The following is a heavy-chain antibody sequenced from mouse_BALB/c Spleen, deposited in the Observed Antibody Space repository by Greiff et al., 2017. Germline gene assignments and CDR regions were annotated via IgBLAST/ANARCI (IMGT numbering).Heavy chain of an antibody. V-gene: IGHV1-4*02. J-gene: IGHJ2*01. CDR3: ARRITTVVAEGYFDY. CDR1: GYTFTSYT. D-gene: IGHD1-1*01. Sequence: QVQLQQSAAELARPGASVKMSCKASGYTFTSYTMHWVKQRPGQGLEWIGYINPSSGYTEYNQKFKDKTTLTADKSSSTAYMQLSSLTSEDSAVYYCARRITTVVAEGYFDYWGQGTTLTVSS. CDR2: INPSSGYT.